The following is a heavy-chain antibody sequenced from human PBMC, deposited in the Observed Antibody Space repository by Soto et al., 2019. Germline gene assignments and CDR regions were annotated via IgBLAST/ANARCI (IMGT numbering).Heavy chain of an antibody. J-gene: IGHJ6*02. Sequence: QVQLVQSGAEVKKPGSSVKVSCKASGGTFSSYAISWVRQAPGQGLEWMGGIIPIFGTANYAQKFQGRVTITADESTSTAYMELSSLRSEDTAVYYCAASMDRGVKPSIYYYYGMDVWGQGTTVTVSS. CDR1: GGTFSSYA. D-gene: IGHD3-10*01. V-gene: IGHV1-69*01. CDR2: IIPIFGTA. CDR3: AASMDRGVKPSIYYYYGMDV.